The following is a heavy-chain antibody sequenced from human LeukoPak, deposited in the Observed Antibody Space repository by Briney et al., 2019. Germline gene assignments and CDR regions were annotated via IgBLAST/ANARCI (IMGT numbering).Heavy chain of an antibody. CDR2: IYYSGST. D-gene: IGHD3-3*01. J-gene: IGHJ4*02. Sequence: SETLSLTCTVSGGSISSYYWSWIRQPPGKGLEWIGYIYYSGSTNYNPSLKSRVTMSVDTSKNQIFLKLNSVTAADTAVYYCARVLGFGVEEWGYGGQGT. V-gene: IGHV4-59*12. CDR1: GGSISSYY. CDR3: ARVLGFGVEEWGY.